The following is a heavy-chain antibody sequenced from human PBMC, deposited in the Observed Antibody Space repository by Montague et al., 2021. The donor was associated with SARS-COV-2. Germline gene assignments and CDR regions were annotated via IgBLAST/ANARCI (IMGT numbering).Heavy chain of an antibody. D-gene: IGHD1-14*01. CDR1: GFTFSRYA. CDR2: IWFDGSQK. Sequence: SLRLSCAASGFTFSRYAMYWVRQAPRKGLEWVAVIWFDGSQKYYVDSVKGRFSISRDNFNNTLFLEMHSLRAEDSALYYCARAREHHSHLFGMDVWGQGTTVIVSS. J-gene: IGHJ6*02. V-gene: IGHV3-33*08. CDR3: ARAREHHSHLFGMDV.